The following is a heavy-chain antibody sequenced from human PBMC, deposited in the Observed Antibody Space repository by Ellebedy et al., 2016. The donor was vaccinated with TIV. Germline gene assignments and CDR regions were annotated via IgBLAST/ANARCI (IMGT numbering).Heavy chain of an antibody. V-gene: IGHV3-30*18. CDR2: VSSAGCVT. CDR3: TKEGGQGGSDLYHFDY. D-gene: IGHD5-12*01. CDR1: GFTFRNCG. Sequence: GESLKISXEASGFTFRNCGMHWVRQAPGKGLEWVAAVSSAGCVTYYADSVKGRFTISRDNSKDTMYLQMNSLRTEDTAVYYCTKEGGQGGSDLYHFDYWGQGTLVTVSS. J-gene: IGHJ4*02.